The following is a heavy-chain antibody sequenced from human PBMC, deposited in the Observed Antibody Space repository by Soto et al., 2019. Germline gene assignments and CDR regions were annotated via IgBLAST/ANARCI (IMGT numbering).Heavy chain of an antibody. V-gene: IGHV1-2*02. Sequence: ASVKVSCKASGYTFTGYYMHWVRQAPGQGLEWMGWINPNSGGTNYAQKFQGRVTMTRDTSISTAYMELSRLRSDDTAVYYCARDPCSSTSCYGYGMDVWSQGTTVTVSS. D-gene: IGHD2-2*01. CDR3: ARDPCSSTSCYGYGMDV. CDR2: INPNSGGT. CDR1: GYTFTGYY. J-gene: IGHJ6*02.